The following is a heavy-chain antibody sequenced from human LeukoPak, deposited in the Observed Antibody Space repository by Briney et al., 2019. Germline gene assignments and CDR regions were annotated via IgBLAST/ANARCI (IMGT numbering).Heavy chain of an antibody. CDR3: ARWGLSGSQSDY. J-gene: IGHJ4*02. Sequence: SETLSLTCTVSGGSISSGSYYWSWIRQPAGKGLEWIGRIYTSGSTNYNPSLKSRVTISVDTSKNQFSLKLSSVTAADTAAYYCARWGLSGSQSDYWGQGTLVTVSS. CDR2: IYTSGST. D-gene: IGHD1-26*01. V-gene: IGHV4-61*02. CDR1: GGSISSGSYY.